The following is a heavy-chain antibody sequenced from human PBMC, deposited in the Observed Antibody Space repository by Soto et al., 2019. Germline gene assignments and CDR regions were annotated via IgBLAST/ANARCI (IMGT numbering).Heavy chain of an antibody. CDR2: ISPGDSET. J-gene: IGHJ6*02. CDR1: GYSFNTYW. CDR3: ARTESGYSYGFADV. Sequence: GESLKISCKASGYSFNTYWIGWVRQLPGKGLEWMGIISPGDSETRYNPSFQGQVPISADNSIPTASLQWSSLKASDPAMYSCARTESGYSYGFADVWGQGTRVTVSS. V-gene: IGHV5-51*01. D-gene: IGHD5-18*01.